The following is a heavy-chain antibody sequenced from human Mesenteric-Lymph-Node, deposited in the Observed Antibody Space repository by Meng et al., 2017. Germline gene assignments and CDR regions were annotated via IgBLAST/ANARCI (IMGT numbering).Heavy chain of an antibody. Sequence: LKRWGGGPFNPSDHLLLTCAVYGGSFRGYYWSWIRQPPGRGLEWIGGISHSGSTNYNPSLKSRVTISVDTSKNQFSLKLSSVTAADTAVYYCARGFLSFVRVFDYWGQGTLVTVSS. CDR3: ARGFLSFVRVFDY. D-gene: IGHD2/OR15-2a*01. J-gene: IGHJ4*02. CDR1: GGSFRGYY. CDR2: ISHSGST. V-gene: IGHV4-34*01.